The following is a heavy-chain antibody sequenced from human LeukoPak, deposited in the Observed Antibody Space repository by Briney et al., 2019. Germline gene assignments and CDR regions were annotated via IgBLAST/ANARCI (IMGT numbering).Heavy chain of an antibody. CDR1: GGSFSGSY. D-gene: IGHD2-2*01. V-gene: IGHV4-34*01. CDR3: ARGRRPLYQLLLGDWFDP. Sequence: SETLSLTCAVYGGSFSGSYWSWIRQPPGKGLEWIGEINHSGSTNYNPSLKSRFTISVDTFKNEFSLKLSSVTAEDAVVYYAARGRRPLYQLLLGDWFDPWGQGTLVTVSS. CDR2: INHSGST. J-gene: IGHJ5*02.